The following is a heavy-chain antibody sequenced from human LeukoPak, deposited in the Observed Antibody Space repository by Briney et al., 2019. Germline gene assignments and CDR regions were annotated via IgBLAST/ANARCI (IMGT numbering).Heavy chain of an antibody. CDR3: AIRPTYSSSWATCDY. J-gene: IGHJ4*02. CDR1: GFTFSSYG. CDR2: IRYDGGNK. D-gene: IGHD6-13*01. Sequence: GGSLRLPCAASGFTFSSYGMHWVRQAPGKGLEWVAFIRYDGGNKYYADSVKGRFTISRDNSKNTLYLQMNSLRAEDTAVYFCAIRPTYSSSWATCDYWGQETLVTVSS. V-gene: IGHV3-30*02.